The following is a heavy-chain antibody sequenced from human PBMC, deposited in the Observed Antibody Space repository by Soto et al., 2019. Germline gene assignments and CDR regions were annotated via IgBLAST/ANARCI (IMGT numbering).Heavy chain of an antibody. CDR2: IYASGRT. J-gene: IGHJ2*01. Sequence: NPSETLSFTCTVSGVSITPYFWSWIRQPAGEAPEWLGHIYASGRTTYNPSLKSRVTMFVSQTQVSLRLTSVTAADTAVYYCARHFDVDPSLDHYYFDLWGRGALVTVSS. V-gene: IGHV4-4*07. CDR1: GVSITPYF. CDR3: ARHFDVDPSLDHYYFDL. D-gene: IGHD3-9*01.